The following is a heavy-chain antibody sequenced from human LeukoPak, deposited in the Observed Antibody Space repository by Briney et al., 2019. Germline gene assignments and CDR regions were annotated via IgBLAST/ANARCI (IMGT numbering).Heavy chain of an antibody. CDR3: ASPLIVGATTGYFDY. J-gene: IGHJ4*02. CDR2: ISYDGSNK. Sequence: GRSLRLSCAASGFTFSSYAMHWVRQAPGKGLEWVALISYDGSNKYYADSVKGRFTISRDNSKNTLYLQMNSLRAEDTAVYYCASPLIVGATTGYFDYWGQGTLVTVSS. D-gene: IGHD1-26*01. V-gene: IGHV3-30-3*01. CDR1: GFTFSSYA.